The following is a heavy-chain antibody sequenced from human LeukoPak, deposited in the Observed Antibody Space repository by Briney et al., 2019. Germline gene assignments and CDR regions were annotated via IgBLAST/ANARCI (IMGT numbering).Heavy chain of an antibody. CDR3: ARAQRWLPFDY. V-gene: IGHV4-39*07. CDR2: IYSGST. D-gene: IGHD5-24*01. J-gene: IGHJ4*02. Sequence: TSETLSLTCTVSGASIRSNTECWGWIRQPPGKGLEWIGSIYSGSTYYNPSLKSRVTISVDTSKNQFSLKLSSVTAADTAVYYCARAQRWLPFDYWGQGTLVTVSS. CDR1: GASIRSNTEC.